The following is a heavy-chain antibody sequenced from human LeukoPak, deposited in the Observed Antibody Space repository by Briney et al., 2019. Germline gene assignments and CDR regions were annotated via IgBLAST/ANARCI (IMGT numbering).Heavy chain of an antibody. CDR1: GGSISSYY. J-gene: IGHJ4*02. CDR3: ARAGGSSSWYQEFDY. D-gene: IGHD6-13*01. CDR2: IYTSGST. V-gene: IGHV4-4*07. Sequence: PSETLSLTCTVSGGSISSYYWSWIRQPAGKGLEWIGRIYTSGSTNYNPSLKSQVTMSVATSKNQFSLKLSSVTAADTAVYYCARAGGSSSWYQEFDYWGQGTLVTVSS.